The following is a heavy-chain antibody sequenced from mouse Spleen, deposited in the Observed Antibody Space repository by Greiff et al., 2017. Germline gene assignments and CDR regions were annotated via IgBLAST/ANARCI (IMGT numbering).Heavy chain of an antibody. Sequence: EVMLVESGGGLVKPGGSLKLSCAASGFTFSDYGMHWVRQAPEKGLEWVAYISSGSSTIYYADTVKGRFTISRDNAKNTLFLQMTSLRSEDTAMYYCARPTTGAVDYWGQGTSVTVSS. CDR1: GFTFSDYG. V-gene: IGHV5-17*01. D-gene: IGHD1-1*01. CDR3: ARPTTGAVDY. CDR2: ISSGSSTI. J-gene: IGHJ4*01.